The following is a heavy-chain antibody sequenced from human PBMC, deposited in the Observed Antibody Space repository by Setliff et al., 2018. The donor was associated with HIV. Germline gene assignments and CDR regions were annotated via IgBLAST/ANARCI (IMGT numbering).Heavy chain of an antibody. Sequence: GGSLSLSCSGSGFVFGTYALHWVRQAPGKGLQYISAITSDGNNTYYADSVKGRFTISRDNSKKTLFLQMDSLRIDDTAIYYCVKERWSTRYFDLWGRGSLVTVSS. CDR2: ITSDGNNT. V-gene: IGHV3-64D*08. J-gene: IGHJ2*01. D-gene: IGHD6-13*01. CDR1: GFVFGTYA. CDR3: VKERWSTRYFDL.